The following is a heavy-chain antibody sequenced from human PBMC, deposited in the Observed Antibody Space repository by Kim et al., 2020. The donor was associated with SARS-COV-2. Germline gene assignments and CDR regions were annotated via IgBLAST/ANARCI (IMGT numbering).Heavy chain of an antibody. CDR3: ARATGYYYGSGRVNWFDP. J-gene: IGHJ5*02. D-gene: IGHD3-10*01. V-gene: IGHV4-59*13. CDR2: IYYSGST. Sequence: SETLSLTCTVSGGSISSYYWSWIRQPPGKGLEWIGYIYYSGSTNYNPSLKSRVTISVDTSKNQFSLKLSSVTAADTAVYYCARATGYYYGSGRVNWFDPWGQGTLVTVSS. CDR1: GGSISSYY.